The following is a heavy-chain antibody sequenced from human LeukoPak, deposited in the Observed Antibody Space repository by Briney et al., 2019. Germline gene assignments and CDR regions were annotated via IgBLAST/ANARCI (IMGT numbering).Heavy chain of an antibody. Sequence: SETLSLTCTVSSGSISSGSYFWSWIRQPAGKGLEWIGRIYNSDTTNYNPSLKSRVTISIDTSKNQFSLKLRSVTAADTAVYYCARAEKQLALDAFDIWGQGTMVTVSS. CDR3: ARAEKQLALDAFDI. V-gene: IGHV4-61*02. D-gene: IGHD1-1*01. CDR2: IYNSDTT. CDR1: SGSISSGSYF. J-gene: IGHJ3*02.